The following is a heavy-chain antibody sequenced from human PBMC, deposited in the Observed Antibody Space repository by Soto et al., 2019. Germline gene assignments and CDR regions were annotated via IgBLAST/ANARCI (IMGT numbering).Heavy chain of an antibody. CDR3: AVSGSGSYYARFDY. J-gene: IGHJ4*02. CDR2: IYYSGST. V-gene: IGHV4-31*03. D-gene: IGHD3-10*01. Sequence: QVQLQESGPGLVKPSQTLSLTCTVSGGSISSGGYYWSWIRQHPGKGLEWIGYIYYSGSTYYNPSLKSRVTISVDTSKTQFALKLSSVTAAATAVYYCAVSGSGSYYARFDYWGQGTMVTVSS. CDR1: GGSISSGGYY.